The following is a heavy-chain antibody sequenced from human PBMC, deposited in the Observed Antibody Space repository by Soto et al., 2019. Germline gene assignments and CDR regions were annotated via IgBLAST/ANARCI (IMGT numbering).Heavy chain of an antibody. CDR3: ANGNDVVRYYYGMDV. CDR1: GLTFRDSG. J-gene: IGHJ6*02. V-gene: IGHV3-30*18. D-gene: IGHD1-1*01. CDR2: ISFDGSER. Sequence: QVQLVESGGGVVQPGTSLRLSCVVSGLTFRDSGMHWVRQAPGKGLEWVAVISFDGSERHYRDSVKGRFSISRDNSSNTVYRQMNSLRRDDSAVYYCANGNDVVRYYYGMDVWGQGSTVTVSS.